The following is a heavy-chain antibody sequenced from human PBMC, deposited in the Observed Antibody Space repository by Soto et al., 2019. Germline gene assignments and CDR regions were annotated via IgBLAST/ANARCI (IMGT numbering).Heavy chain of an antibody. Sequence: GGSLRLSCAASGFTFSSYAMSWVRQAPGKGLEWVSAISGSGGSTYYADSVKGRFTISRDNSKNTRYLHMNSLRAEDTAVYYCAKDQRIWEGWIAARQRFDYWGQGTLVTVCS. CDR3: AKDQRIWEGWIAARQRFDY. D-gene: IGHD6-6*01. V-gene: IGHV3-23*01. CDR1: GFTFSSYA. J-gene: IGHJ4*02. CDR2: ISGSGGST.